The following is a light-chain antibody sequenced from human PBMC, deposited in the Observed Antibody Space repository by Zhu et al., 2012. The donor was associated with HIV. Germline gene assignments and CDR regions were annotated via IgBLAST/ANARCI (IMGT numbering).Light chain of an antibody. CDR1: QSVDNY. V-gene: IGKV3-11*01. CDR2: DAS. CDR3: QQRSNWPFT. Sequence: EIVLTQSPATLSLSPGERATLSCRASQSVDNYLAWYQQKPGQPPRLLIYDASNRATGIPARFSGSGSGTDFTLTISSLEPEDFAVYYCQQRSNWPFTFGGGTQGWRSN. J-gene: IGKJ4*01.